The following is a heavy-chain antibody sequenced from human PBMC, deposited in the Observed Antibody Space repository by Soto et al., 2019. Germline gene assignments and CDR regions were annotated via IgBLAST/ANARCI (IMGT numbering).Heavy chain of an antibody. CDR3: ARDNEVTTMREFDY. J-gene: IGHJ4*02. CDR2: INDNKGNT. D-gene: IGHD4-17*01. CDR1: GYTFTSYG. Sequence: CKASGYTFTSYGISWVRQAPGQGLEWMGWINDNKGNTNYAQKLQGRVTITTDTYKSKAYMELRSLRSYDMVVYYCARDNEVTTMREFDYWGQGTLVTVSS. V-gene: IGHV1-18*03.